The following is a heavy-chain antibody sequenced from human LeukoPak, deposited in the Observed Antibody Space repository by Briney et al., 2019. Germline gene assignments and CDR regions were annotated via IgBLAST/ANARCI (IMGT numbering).Heavy chain of an antibody. V-gene: IGHV3-11*06. CDR3: SRGVYEEDVNY. D-gene: IGHD6-13*01. CDR1: GFTFSDYY. J-gene: IGHJ4*02. Sequence: PGGSLRLSCAASGFTFSDYYMSWIRQAPGKGLEWVSYISSSSSYTNYADSVKGRFTISRDNAKNTLYMQMNSLRVEDTAVYYCSRGVYEEDVNYWGQGTLVTVSS. CDR2: ISSSSSYT.